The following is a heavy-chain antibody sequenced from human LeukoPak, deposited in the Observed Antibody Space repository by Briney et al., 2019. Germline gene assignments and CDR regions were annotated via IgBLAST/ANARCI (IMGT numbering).Heavy chain of an antibody. Sequence: SVTLSLTCTVSGGSISGYYWSWIRQPPGKGLEWIGYIYYSGSTNYNPSLKSRVTISVDTSKNQFSLKLSSVTAADTAVYYCARGYYYGSGSYYNRYYYYYYMDVWGKGTTVTISS. CDR3: ARGYYYGSGSYYNRYYYYYYMDV. CDR2: IYYSGST. V-gene: IGHV4-59*01. CDR1: GGSISGYY. D-gene: IGHD3-10*01. J-gene: IGHJ6*03.